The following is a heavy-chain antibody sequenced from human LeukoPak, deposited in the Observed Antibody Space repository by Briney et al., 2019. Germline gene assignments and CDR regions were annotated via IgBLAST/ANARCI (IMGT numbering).Heavy chain of an antibody. D-gene: IGHD3-22*01. CDR3: AKSSYYDSSGYYREYYFDY. V-gene: IGHV3-23*01. Sequence: GRSLRLSCAASGFTFSSYAMSWVRQAPGKGLEWVSAISGGGGSTHYADSVKGRFTISRDNSKNTLYLQMSSLRAGDTAVYYCAKSSYYDSSGYYREYYFDYWDQGTLVTVTA. CDR2: ISGGGGST. CDR1: GFTFSSYA. J-gene: IGHJ4*02.